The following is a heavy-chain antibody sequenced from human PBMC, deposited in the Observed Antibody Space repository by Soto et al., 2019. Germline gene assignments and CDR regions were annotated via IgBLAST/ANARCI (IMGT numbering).Heavy chain of an antibody. D-gene: IGHD5-12*01. J-gene: IGHJ4*02. CDR3: ARRHSGYEWCFDY. CDR2: IYYSGST. V-gene: IGHV4-59*08. CDR1: GGSISSYY. Sequence: SETLSLTCTVSGGSISSYYWSWIRQPPGKGLEWTGYIYYSGSTNYNPSLKSRVTISVDTSKNQFSLKLSSVTAADTAVYYCARRHSGYEWCFDYWGRGTLVTVSS.